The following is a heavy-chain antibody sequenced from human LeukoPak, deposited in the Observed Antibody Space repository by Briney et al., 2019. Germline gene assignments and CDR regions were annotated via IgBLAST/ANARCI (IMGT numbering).Heavy chain of an antibody. V-gene: IGHV3-21*01. Sequence: GGSLRLSXAASGFTFRSYSMNWVRQAPGKGLEWVSSISSSSSYIYYADSVKGRFTISRDNAKNSLYLQMNSLRAEDTAVYYCARDRYSPYSSGWDLFDYWGQGTLVTVSS. CDR2: ISSSSSYI. D-gene: IGHD6-19*01. CDR3: ARDRYSPYSSGWDLFDY. J-gene: IGHJ4*02. CDR1: GFTFRSYS.